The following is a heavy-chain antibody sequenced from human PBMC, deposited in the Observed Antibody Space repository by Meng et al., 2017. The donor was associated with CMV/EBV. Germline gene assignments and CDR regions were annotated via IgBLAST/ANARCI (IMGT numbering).Heavy chain of an antibody. Sequence: CAGSGFTFSRYGMHWVRQAPGKGLEWVAVIWYDGSNKYYADSVKGRFTISRDNSKNTLYLQMNSLRAEDTAVYYCARGYYDSSGYDYWGQGTLVTVSS. CDR3: ARGYYDSSGYDY. CDR2: IWYDGSNK. J-gene: IGHJ4*02. D-gene: IGHD3-22*01. V-gene: IGHV3-33*01. CDR1: GFTFSRYG.